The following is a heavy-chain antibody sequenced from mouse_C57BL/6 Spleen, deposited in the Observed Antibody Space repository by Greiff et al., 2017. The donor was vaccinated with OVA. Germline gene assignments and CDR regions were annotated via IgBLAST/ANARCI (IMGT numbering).Heavy chain of an antibody. CDR1: GYTFTSYW. CDR2: IHPNSGST. V-gene: IGHV1-64*01. Sequence: VQLQQSGAELVKPGASVKLSCKASGYTFTSYWMHWVKQRPGQGLEWIGMIHPNSGSTNYNEKFKSKATLTVDKSSSTAYMQLSSLTSEDSSVYYCARVGRQLMVYFDYWGQGTTLTVSS. J-gene: IGHJ2*01. CDR3: ARVGRQLMVYFDY. D-gene: IGHD3-2*02.